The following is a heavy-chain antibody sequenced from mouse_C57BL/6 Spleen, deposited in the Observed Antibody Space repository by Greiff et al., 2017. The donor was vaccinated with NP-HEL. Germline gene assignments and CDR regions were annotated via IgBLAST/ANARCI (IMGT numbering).Heavy chain of an antibody. CDR3: ASSYYSNYVRRTFDY. J-gene: IGHJ2*01. D-gene: IGHD2-5*01. V-gene: IGHV1-52*01. CDR1: GYTFTSYW. CDR2: IDPSDSET. Sequence: VQLQQSGAVLVRPGSSVKLSCKASGYTFTSYWMHWVKQRPIQGLEWIGNIDPSDSETHYNQKLKDKATLTVDKSSSTAYMQLSSMTSEDSAVYDCASSYYSNYVRRTFDYWGQGTTLTVSS.